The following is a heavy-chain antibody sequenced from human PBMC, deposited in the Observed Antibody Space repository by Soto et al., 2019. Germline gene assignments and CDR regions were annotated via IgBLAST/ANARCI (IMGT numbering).Heavy chain of an antibody. V-gene: IGHV3-13*01. D-gene: IGHD2-8*02. CDR1: GFTFSAYD. CDR3: ARQASYWHGGGGWFDP. Sequence: EVQLVESGGGLVQPGGSLRLSCAASGFTFSAYDMHWVRQTTGKGLEWVAAIGTQHDTYYPDSVKGRFTISRENAKNSLNPQMNSLRAGDTAVYYCARQASYWHGGGGWFDPWGQGTLVTVSS. J-gene: IGHJ5*02. CDR2: IGTQHDT.